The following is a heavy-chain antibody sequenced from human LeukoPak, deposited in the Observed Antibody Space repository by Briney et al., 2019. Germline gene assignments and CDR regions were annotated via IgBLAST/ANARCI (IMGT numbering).Heavy chain of an antibody. J-gene: IGHJ5*02. Sequence: PSETLSLTCTVSGGSISSYYWSWIRQPPGKGLEWIGYIYYSGSTKYNPSLKSRVTISVDTSKIQFSLRLSSVTVADTAVYYCARTPLRGATFFTSYPNWFDTWGQGTLVTVSS. V-gene: IGHV4-59*08. CDR3: ARTPLRGATFFTSYPNWFDT. CDR1: GGSISSYY. D-gene: IGHD3-10*01. CDR2: IYYSGST.